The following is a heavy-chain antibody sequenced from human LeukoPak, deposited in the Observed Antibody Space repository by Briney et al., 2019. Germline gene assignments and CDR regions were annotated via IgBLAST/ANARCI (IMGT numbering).Heavy chain of an antibody. CDR2: ISGSGGST. D-gene: IGHD1-7*01. CDR1: GFIISSYW. J-gene: IGHJ4*02. V-gene: IGHV3-23*01. Sequence: GGSLRLSCAASGFIISSYWMSWVRQAPGKGLEWVSDISGSGGSTYYADSVKGRFTISRDNSKNTLYLQMNSLRAEDTAVYYCATQALYNWNYGPSDYWGQGTLVTVSS. CDR3: ATQALYNWNYGPSDY.